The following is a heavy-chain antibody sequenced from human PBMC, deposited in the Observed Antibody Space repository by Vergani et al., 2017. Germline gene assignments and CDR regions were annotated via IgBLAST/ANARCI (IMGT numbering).Heavy chain of an antibody. D-gene: IGHD1-7*01. CDR2: IYWNDDQ. CDR1: GFSLNTRGVS. CDR3: VYRKTKCGTTGCFYPFYYYYYMDV. V-gene: IGHV2-5*04. J-gene: IGHJ6*03. Sequence: QITLKESGPTLVKPTQTLTLTCTFSGFSLNTRGVSVAWIRQPPGKALDWLALIYWNDDQHYSPSLNNRVTITKDTSKNQVVLTMTNMDYVDTGTYYCVYRKTKCGTTGCFYPFYYYYYMDVRGKGTTVTVSS.